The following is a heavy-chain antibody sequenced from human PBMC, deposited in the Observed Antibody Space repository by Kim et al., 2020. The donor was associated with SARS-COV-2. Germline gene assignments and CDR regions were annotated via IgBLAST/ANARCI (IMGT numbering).Heavy chain of an antibody. Sequence: GGSLRLSCAASGFTFSSYAMHWVRQAPGKGLEWVAVISYDGSNKYYADSVKGRFTISRDNSKNTLYLQMNSLRAEDTAVYYCASATPNYDILTGYYSYFDYWGQGTLVTVSS. CDR3: ASATPNYDILTGYYSYFDY. J-gene: IGHJ4*02. CDR1: GFTFSSYA. CDR2: ISYDGSNK. D-gene: IGHD3-9*01. V-gene: IGHV3-30-3*01.